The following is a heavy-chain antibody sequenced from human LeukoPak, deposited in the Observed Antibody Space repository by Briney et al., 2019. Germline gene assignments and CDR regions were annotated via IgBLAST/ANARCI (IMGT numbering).Heavy chain of an antibody. D-gene: IGHD2-15*01. CDR1: GYTFTGYY. Sequence: ASVKVSCKASGYTFTGYYMHWVRQAPGQGLGWMGWINPNSGGTNYAQKFQGRVTMTRDTSISTAYMELSRLRSDGTAVYYCARRGWVVNGDYYYYYYMDVWGKGTTVTVSS. CDR3: ARRGWVVNGDYYYYYYMDV. CDR2: INPNSGGT. J-gene: IGHJ6*03. V-gene: IGHV1-2*02.